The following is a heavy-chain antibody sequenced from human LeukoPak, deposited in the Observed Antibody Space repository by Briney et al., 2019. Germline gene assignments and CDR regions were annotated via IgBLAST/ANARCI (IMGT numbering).Heavy chain of an antibody. V-gene: IGHV4-59*01. J-gene: IGHJ4*02. CDR2: IYYSGST. CDR3: ARADYGDYVYFGY. D-gene: IGHD4-17*01. Sequence: SETLSLTCTVSGGSISSYYWSWIRQPPGKGLEWIGYIYYSGSTNYNPSLKSRVTISVDTSKNQFSLKLSSVTAAGTAVCYCARADYGDYVYFGYWGQGTLVTVSS. CDR1: GGSISSYY.